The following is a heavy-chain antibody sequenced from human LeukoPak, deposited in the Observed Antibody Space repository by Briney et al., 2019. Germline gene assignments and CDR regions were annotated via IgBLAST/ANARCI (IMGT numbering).Heavy chain of an antibody. CDR3: ARRPTRGVSY. Sequence: SETLSLTCAVYGGSFSGYYWSWIRQPPGKGLEWIGEINHSGSTNYNPSLKSRVTISVDTSKNQFSLKLSSVTAADTAVYYCARRPTRGVSYWGQGTLVTVSS. J-gene: IGHJ4*02. V-gene: IGHV4-34*01. CDR1: GGSFSGYY. CDR2: INHSGST. D-gene: IGHD3-10*01.